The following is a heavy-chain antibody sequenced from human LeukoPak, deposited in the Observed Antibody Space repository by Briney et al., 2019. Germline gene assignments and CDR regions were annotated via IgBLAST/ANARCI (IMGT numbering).Heavy chain of an antibody. CDR3: AKDLIVSGTATILDY. CDR2: ISYDASYE. CDR1: GFTFGSYG. J-gene: IGHJ4*02. D-gene: IGHD5-24*01. Sequence: GGSLRVSCAASGFTFGSYGMHWVRQAPGKGLEWVAVISYDASYENYADSVKGRFTISRDNSKNTLYLQMNSLRAEDTAVYYCAKDLIVSGTATILDYWGQGTLVTVSS. V-gene: IGHV3-30*18.